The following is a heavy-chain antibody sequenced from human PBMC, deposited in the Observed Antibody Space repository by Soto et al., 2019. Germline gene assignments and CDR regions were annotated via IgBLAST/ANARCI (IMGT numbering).Heavy chain of an antibody. D-gene: IGHD1-1*01. CDR2: ISDRGDTT. Sequence: GGSLRLSCAASGFTISSNAMYWVRQAPGKGLEWVSAISDRGDTTHYADSVKGRFTISRDTSKNTLYLLLNTLRADDTAVYYCAKDKPGTTSFDYWGQGTLVTVSS. V-gene: IGHV3-23*01. J-gene: IGHJ4*02. CDR1: GFTISSNA. CDR3: AKDKPGTTSFDY.